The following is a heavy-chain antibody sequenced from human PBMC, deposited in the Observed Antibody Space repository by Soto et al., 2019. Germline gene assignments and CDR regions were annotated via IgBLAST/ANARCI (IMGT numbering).Heavy chain of an antibody. CDR2: ITGTSAFT. Sequence: PGGSLRLSCAASGFVFSDFQITWVRQAPGGGLGWLSSITGTSAFTEYAESIEGRFTISRDNPNKLLFLHMDSLRPEDTAVYYCARDNLAFQGAFDLWGQGTLLTVSS. CDR3: ARDNLAFQGAFDL. CDR1: GFVFSDFQ. J-gene: IGHJ4*02. V-gene: IGHV3-21*01. D-gene: IGHD3-16*01.